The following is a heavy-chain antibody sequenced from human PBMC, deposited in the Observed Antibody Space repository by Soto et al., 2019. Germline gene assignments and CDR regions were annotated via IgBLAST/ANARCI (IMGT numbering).Heavy chain of an antibody. CDR1: GFTFGDYA. D-gene: IGHD3-3*01. J-gene: IGHJ3*01. V-gene: IGHV3-9*01. Sequence: EVQLVESGGGLVQPGRSLRLSCAASGFTFGDYAMHWVRQVPGRGLEWVSGISWNRATIEYADSVKGRFTISRDNAKNSLYLQMDSLRAEDAALYFCVKDSYSDCWNTYYTGAGAFDFWGQVTMVTVSS. CDR3: VKDSYSDCWNTYYTGAGAFDF. CDR2: ISWNRATI.